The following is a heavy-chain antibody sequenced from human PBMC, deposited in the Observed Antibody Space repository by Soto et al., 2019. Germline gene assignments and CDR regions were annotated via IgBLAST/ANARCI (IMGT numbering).Heavy chain of an antibody. CDR2: IWYDGSNT. CDR1: GFTFRNYG. V-gene: IGHV3-33*01. J-gene: IGHJ2*01. Sequence: QVQLVESGGGVVQPGRSLRLSCAASGFTFRNYGMHWVRQAPGKGLEWVALIWYDGSNTFYTDSVKGRFIISRDNSKSTLHLQMNSLRAEDTAIYDCTRDVSSRYFDLWGRGSLVTVSS. CDR3: TRDVSSRYFDL.